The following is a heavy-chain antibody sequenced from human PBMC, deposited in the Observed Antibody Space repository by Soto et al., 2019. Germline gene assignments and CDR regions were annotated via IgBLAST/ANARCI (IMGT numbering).Heavy chain of an antibody. J-gene: IGHJ4*02. Sequence: QVQLVESGGGVVQPGRSLRLSCAASGFTFSSYGMHWVRQAPGKGLEWVAVIWYDGSNKYYADSVKGRFTISRDNSKNTLYLQMNSLRAEDTAVYYCARDPYSSGWYGIDYWGQGTLVTVSS. CDR2: IWYDGSNK. D-gene: IGHD6-19*01. CDR3: ARDPYSSGWYGIDY. V-gene: IGHV3-33*01. CDR1: GFTFSSYG.